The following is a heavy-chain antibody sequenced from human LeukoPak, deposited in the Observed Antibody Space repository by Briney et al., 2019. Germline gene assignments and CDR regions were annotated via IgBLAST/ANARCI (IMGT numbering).Heavy chain of an antibody. CDR2: ISYDGSNK. J-gene: IGHJ6*02. CDR1: GFTFSHYG. D-gene: IGHD3-16*01. CDR3: ARAVTFLGADYYYYYGMDV. Sequence: SGGSLRLSCAASGFTFSHYGMHWVRQALGKGLEWVGVISYDGSNKYYGDSVKRRFTISRDKPKNTLYLQMNSVRPADTAVYDCARAVTFLGADYYYYYGMDVWGQGTTVTVSS. V-gene: IGHV3-30*03.